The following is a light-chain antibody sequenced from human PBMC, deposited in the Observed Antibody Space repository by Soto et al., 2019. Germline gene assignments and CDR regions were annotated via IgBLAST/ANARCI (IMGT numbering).Light chain of an antibody. V-gene: IGKV3-20*01. CDR2: GAS. CDR3: QQYGSSTELT. J-gene: IGKJ4*01. Sequence: EIVLTQSPGTLSLSPGERATLSCRASQSVSSSYLAWYQQKPGQAPRLLIYGASSRATGIPDRFSGSGSGTDFTLTISRLEPEDVAVYYCQQYGSSTELTFGGGTKVEIK. CDR1: QSVSSSY.